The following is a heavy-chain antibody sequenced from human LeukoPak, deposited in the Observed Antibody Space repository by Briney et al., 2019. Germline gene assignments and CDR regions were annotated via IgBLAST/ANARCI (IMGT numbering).Heavy chain of an antibody. Sequence: PSETLSLTCTVSVGSISYYYWSWIRQPAGGGLEWIGRIYISGSTNYNPSLKSRVTISIDKSNNQFFLKLNSVTAADTAVYYCARESPTYSSGWYKDFWGQGTLVTVSS. V-gene: IGHV4-4*07. CDR1: VGSISYYY. CDR2: IYISGST. D-gene: IGHD6-19*01. J-gene: IGHJ4*02. CDR3: ARESPTYSSGWYKDF.